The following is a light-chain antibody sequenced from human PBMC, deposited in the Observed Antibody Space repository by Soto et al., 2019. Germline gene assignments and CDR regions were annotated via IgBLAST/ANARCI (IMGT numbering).Light chain of an antibody. CDR3: QQYGASPWT. V-gene: IGKV3-20*01. CDR2: GTS. J-gene: IGKJ1*01. Sequence: ILTQSPATLSLSPGERATLSCRASRSISDSYLFWYQQKPGQAPRLLIYGTSIRATGVSDRFSGSGSGTDFTLTISRLEPEDVAVYICQQYGASPWTFGQGTKVDIK. CDR1: RSISDSY.